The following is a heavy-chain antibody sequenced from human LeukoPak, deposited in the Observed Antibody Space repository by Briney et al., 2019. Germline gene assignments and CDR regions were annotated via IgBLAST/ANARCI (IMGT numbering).Heavy chain of an antibody. CDR1: GGSISSGIYY. Sequence: PSETLSLTCTVSGGSISSGIYYWGWIRQPPGKGLEWIGSIFYIGTTYYNPSLKSRVTISIDTSKNQFSLKLRSVTAADTAVYYCARPGNDGYDSYSWAFDSWGQGILVTVSS. CDR2: IFYIGTT. CDR3: ARPGNDGYDSYSWAFDS. J-gene: IGHJ4*02. V-gene: IGHV4-39*07. D-gene: IGHD2-2*03.